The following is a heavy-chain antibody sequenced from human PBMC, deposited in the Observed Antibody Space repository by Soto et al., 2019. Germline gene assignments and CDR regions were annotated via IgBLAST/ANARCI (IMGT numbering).Heavy chain of an antibody. CDR2: IIPIFGTA. D-gene: IGHD2-15*01. CDR3: ARDRCSGGSCYPNWFDS. CDR1: GGTFSSYA. Sequence: SVKVSCKASGGTFSSYAISWVRQAPGQGLEWMGGIIPIFGTANYAQKFQGRVTITADESTGTAYMELSSLRSEDTAVYYCARDRCSGGSCYPNWFDSWGQGTLVTVSS. J-gene: IGHJ5*01. V-gene: IGHV1-69*13.